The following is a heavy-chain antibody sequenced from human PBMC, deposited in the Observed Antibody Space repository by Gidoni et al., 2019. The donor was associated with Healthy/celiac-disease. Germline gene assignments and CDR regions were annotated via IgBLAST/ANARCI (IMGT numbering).Heavy chain of an antibody. CDR2: IIPILGIA. V-gene: IGHV1-69*02. D-gene: IGHD3-22*01. Sequence: QVQLVQSGAEVKKPGSSVKVSCKASGGTFRSYTISWVRQAPGQGLEWMGRIIPILGIANYAQKFQGRVTITADKSTSTAYMELSSLRSEDTAVYYCARPHYYDSSGYSDLGYWGQGTLVTVSS. CDR1: GGTFRSYT. CDR3: ARPHYYDSSGYSDLGY. J-gene: IGHJ4*02.